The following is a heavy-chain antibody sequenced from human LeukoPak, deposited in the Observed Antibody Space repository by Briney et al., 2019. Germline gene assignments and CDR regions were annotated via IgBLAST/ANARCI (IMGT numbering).Heavy chain of an antibody. CDR3: ARRNGNYYYGMDV. D-gene: IGHD2-8*01. CDR2: IYPRDSDT. Sequence: GESLKISCKGSGYSFTSYWIGWVRQMPGKGLEWMGIIYPRDSDTRYSPSFQGKVTISVDKSISTAYLQWSSLKASDTAMYYCARRNGNYYYGMDVWGQGTTVTVSS. CDR1: GYSFTSYW. V-gene: IGHV5-51*01. J-gene: IGHJ6*02.